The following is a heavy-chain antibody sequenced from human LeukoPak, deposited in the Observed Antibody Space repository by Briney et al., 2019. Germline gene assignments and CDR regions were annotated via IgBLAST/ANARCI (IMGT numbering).Heavy chain of an antibody. CDR2: LYSDGST. CDR1: GFTVSRNY. Sequence: GGPLGLSCAASGFTVSRNYMSWVRQAPGKGLEWVSVLYSDGSTYYADSVKGRFTISRDNSKNTLYLQMNSLRAEDTAVYYCARALDFPNWFDPWGQGTLVTVSS. D-gene: IGHD3/OR15-3a*01. J-gene: IGHJ5*02. CDR3: ARALDFPNWFDP. V-gene: IGHV3-53*01.